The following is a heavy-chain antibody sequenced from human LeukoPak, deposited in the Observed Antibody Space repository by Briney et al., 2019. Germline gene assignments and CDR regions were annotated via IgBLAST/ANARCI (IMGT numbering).Heavy chain of an antibody. D-gene: IGHD3-3*01. V-gene: IGHV4-30-4*08. CDR3: ARVGPVLRFLEWARNWYFDL. J-gene: IGHJ2*01. CDR2: IYYSGST. Sequence: SQTLSLTCTVSGGSISSGDYYWSWIRQPPGKGLEWIGYIYYSGSTYYNPSLKSRVTISVDTSKNQFSLKLSSVTAADTAVYYCARVGPVLRFLEWARNWYFDLWGRGTLATVSS. CDR1: GGSISSGDYY.